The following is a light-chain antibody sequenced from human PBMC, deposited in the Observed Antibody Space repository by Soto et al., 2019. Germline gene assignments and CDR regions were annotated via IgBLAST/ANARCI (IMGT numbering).Light chain of an antibody. Sequence: DIVLTQSPGTLYLSPGERAILSCRASQSVSSTSLAWYQQRPGQAPRLLIYHVSSRANCIPDRFSGSGSGTDFTLTFSTLEPEDFAVYYCQQYGTSSLTFGGGTKVDIK. CDR3: QQYGTSSLT. CDR2: HVS. V-gene: IGKV3-20*01. CDR1: QSVSSTS. J-gene: IGKJ4*01.